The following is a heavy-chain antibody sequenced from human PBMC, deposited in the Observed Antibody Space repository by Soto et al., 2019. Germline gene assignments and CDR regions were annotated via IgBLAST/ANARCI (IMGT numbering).Heavy chain of an antibody. CDR3: GRGRSGQIVVFY. V-gene: IGHV1-2*02. J-gene: IGHJ4*02. D-gene: IGHD5-12*01. Sequence: ASGEGLCKASGYTFTGHYIHWVRQAPEQGPEWMGEIGPESGATRYAQKFQGRVTMTRGMSITTVYMELNNLSPDDTAVYYCGRGRSGQIVVFYWGQGTPVTVSS. CDR1: GYTFTGHY. CDR2: IGPESGAT.